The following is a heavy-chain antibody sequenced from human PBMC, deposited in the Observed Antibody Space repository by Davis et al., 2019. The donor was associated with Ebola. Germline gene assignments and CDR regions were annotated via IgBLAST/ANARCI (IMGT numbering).Heavy chain of an antibody. D-gene: IGHD1-26*01. CDR1: GFTFSSYA. CDR2: IKQDGSEK. J-gene: IGHJ4*02. CDR3: STTERDIDY. V-gene: IGHV3-7*03. Sequence: GESLKISCAASGFTFSSYAMNWVRQAPGKGLEWVANIKQDGSEKYYVDSVKGRFTISRDNAKNSLYLQMNSLRAEDTAVYYCSTTERDIDYWGQGTLVTVSS.